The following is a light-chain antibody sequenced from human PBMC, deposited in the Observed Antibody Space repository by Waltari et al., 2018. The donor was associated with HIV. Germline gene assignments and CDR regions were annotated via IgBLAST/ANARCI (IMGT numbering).Light chain of an antibody. CDR1: ALPKQY. CDR3: QSADSSGTYVV. CDR2: KDS. J-gene: IGLJ2*01. Sequence: SYELTQPPSVSVSPGQTARITCSGDALPKQYAYWYQQKPGQAPVLGLYKDSERPSGIPELVAGASSGTTVTLTISGVQAEDEADYYCQSADSSGTYVVFGGGTKLTVL. V-gene: IGLV3-25*03.